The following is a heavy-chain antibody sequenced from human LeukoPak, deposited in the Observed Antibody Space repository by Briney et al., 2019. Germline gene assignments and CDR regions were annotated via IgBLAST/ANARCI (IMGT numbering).Heavy chain of an antibody. CDR1: GFTYRSRW. D-gene: IGHD1-20*01. J-gene: IGHJ3*02. CDR2: IKQDGSEK. CDR3: ARVRYNWKNTFDI. Sequence: GRSLRLFCAASGFTYRSRWMSWVRQAPGKGLVWVANIKQDGSEKYYVASVKGRLTISRDNAENSLYLQMNSMRVEDTAVYYCARVRYNWKNTFDIWGQGTMVTVSS. V-gene: IGHV3-7*05.